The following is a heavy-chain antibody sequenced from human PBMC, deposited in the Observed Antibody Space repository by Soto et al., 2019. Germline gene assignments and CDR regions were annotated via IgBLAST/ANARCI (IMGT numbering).Heavy chain of an antibody. D-gene: IGHD1-26*01. CDR2: FYHGGSS. CDR3: SKAWELKGAFDY. V-gene: IGHV4-38-2*01. CDR1: GNAISSGYF. J-gene: IGHJ4*02. Sequence: SETLSLTCAVSGNAISSGYFWGWLRQSPGKGLEWIGSFYHGGSSYYNPSLESRVTISVDLSKNQFSLKLSSVTAADTAVYFCSKAWELKGAFDYWGPGTQVTVSS.